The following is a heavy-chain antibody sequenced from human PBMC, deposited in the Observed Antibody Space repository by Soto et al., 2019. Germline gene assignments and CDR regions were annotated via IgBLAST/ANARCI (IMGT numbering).Heavy chain of an antibody. CDR3: ASGASRWYPYCFDS. D-gene: IGHD6-13*01. V-gene: IGHV1-69*01. CDR2: IIPYYNTL. Sequence: QAQVVQSGAEVRKPGSSVKLSCKASEGTFNSYAIAWVRQAPGQGLEWMGGIIPYYNTLNYAQKFQDRVTIHADDSTNTVDMELSSLRSDDTADYFCASGASRWYPYCFDSWAQGTLVTVSS. CDR1: EGTFNSYA. J-gene: IGHJ4*02.